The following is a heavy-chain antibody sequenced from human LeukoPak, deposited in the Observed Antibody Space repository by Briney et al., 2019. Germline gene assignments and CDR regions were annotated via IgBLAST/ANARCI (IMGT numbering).Heavy chain of an antibody. D-gene: IGHD3-22*01. CDR1: GYTFTGYY. V-gene: IGHV1-2*02. Sequence: ASVRVSCKASGYTFTGYYIHWVRQAPGQGLEWMGWMNPNSGGTDYAQKFQGRVTMTRDTSISTAYMELSRLRSDDTALYYCTRAPSSGPVDYWGQGTLVTVSS. CDR2: MNPNSGGT. J-gene: IGHJ4*02. CDR3: TRAPSSGPVDY.